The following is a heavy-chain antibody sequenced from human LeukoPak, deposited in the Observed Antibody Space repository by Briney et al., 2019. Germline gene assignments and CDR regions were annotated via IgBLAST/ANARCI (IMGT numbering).Heavy chain of an antibody. Sequence: ASVKVSCKASGYTFTSYYMHWVRQAPGQGLEWMGIINPSGGSTSYAQKFQGRVTMTRDVSTSTVYMELSSLRSEDTAVYYCARDGMPSGSYDRHYYYYYMDVWGKGTTVTVSS. V-gene: IGHV1-46*01. J-gene: IGHJ6*03. CDR3: ARDGMPSGSYDRHYYYYYMDV. CDR2: INPSGGST. D-gene: IGHD1-26*01. CDR1: GYTFTSYY.